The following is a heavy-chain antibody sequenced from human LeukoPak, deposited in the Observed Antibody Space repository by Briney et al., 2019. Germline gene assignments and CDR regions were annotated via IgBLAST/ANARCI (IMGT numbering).Heavy chain of an antibody. J-gene: IGHJ4*02. CDR2: IVVGSGNT. D-gene: IGHD1-26*01. CDR1: GFTFTSSA. V-gene: IGHV1-58*01. CDR3: AAVQYSGSRPLDY. Sequence: ASVKVSCKASGFTFTSSAVQWVRQARGQRLEWVGWIVVGSGNTNYAQKFQERVTITRDMSTSTAYMELSSLRSEDTAVYYCAAVQYSGSRPLDYWGQGTLVTVSS.